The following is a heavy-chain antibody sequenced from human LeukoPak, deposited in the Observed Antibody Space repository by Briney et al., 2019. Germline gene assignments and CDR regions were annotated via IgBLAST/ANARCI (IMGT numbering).Heavy chain of an antibody. Sequence: GGSLRLSCAASGFTFSSYGMHWVRQAPGKGLEWVAVISYDGSNKYYADSVKGRFTISRDNSKNTLYLQMNSLRAEDTAVYYCAKDWGSGSYYNAEDYWGQGTLVTVSS. CDR1: GFTFSSYG. J-gene: IGHJ4*02. D-gene: IGHD3-10*01. CDR2: ISYDGSNK. CDR3: AKDWGSGSYYNAEDY. V-gene: IGHV3-30*18.